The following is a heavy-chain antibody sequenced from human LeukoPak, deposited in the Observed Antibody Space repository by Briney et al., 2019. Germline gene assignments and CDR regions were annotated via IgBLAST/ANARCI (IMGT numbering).Heavy chain of an antibody. V-gene: IGHV3-74*01. CDR2: INSDGSGT. CDR1: DLTFSTNW. Sequence: GGPWNLSCAALDLTFSTNWSHWFGKPPGKGRFGVSRINSDGSGTGFADSLNGRFTISRDNAKNILYLQMNSLRAEDTVVYYCVREFYSALWDWGQGTLVTVSS. CDR3: VREFYSALWD. J-gene: IGHJ4*02. D-gene: IGHD2-21*01.